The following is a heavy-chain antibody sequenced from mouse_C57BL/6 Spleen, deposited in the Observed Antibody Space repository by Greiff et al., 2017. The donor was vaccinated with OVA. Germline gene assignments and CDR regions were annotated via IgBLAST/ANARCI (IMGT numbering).Heavy chain of an antibody. J-gene: IGHJ3*01. Sequence: QVQLQQSGPGLVQPSQSLSITCTVSGFSLTSYGVHWVRQSPGKGLEWLGVIWRGGSTDYNAAFISRLSISKDNSKSQVFFKMNSLQADDTAIYYCARDEGEIYDGYLSWFAYWGQGTLVTVSA. CDR1: GFSLTSYG. V-gene: IGHV2-2*01. D-gene: IGHD2-3*01. CDR2: IWRGGST. CDR3: ARDEGEIYDGYLSWFAY.